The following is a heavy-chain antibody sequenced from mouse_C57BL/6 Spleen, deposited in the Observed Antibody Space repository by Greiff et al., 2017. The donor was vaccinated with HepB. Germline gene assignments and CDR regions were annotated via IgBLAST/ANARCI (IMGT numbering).Heavy chain of an antibody. V-gene: IGHV5-17*01. J-gene: IGHJ4*01. Sequence: EVKLQESGGGLVKPGGSLKLSCAASGFTFSDYGMHWVRQAPEKGLEWVAYISSGSSTIYYADTVKGRFTISRDNAKNTLFLQMTSLRSEDTAMYYCARTSPPMDYWGQGTSVTVSS. CDR3: ARTSPPMDY. CDR2: ISSGSSTI. CDR1: GFTFSDYG.